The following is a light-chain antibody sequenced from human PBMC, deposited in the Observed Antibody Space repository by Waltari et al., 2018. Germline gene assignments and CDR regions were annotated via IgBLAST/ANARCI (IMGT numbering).Light chain of an antibody. CDR3: QQYGSSPVT. CDR2: GAS. J-gene: IGKJ3*01. CDR1: QSVSSTY. V-gene: IGKV3-20*01. Sequence: EIVLTQSPGTLSLSPGERATLSCRTSQSVSSTYLAWYQQKPGQAPRLLIRGASSSVTGLPDRFSGSGSGTDFTLTISRLEPEDFAVYYCQQYGSSPVTFGPGTKVDIK.